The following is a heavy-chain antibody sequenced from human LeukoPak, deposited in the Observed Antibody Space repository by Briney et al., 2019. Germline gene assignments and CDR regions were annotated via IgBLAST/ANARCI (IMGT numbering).Heavy chain of an antibody. CDR3: ARVSRYDYTAMAGPGNWYFDL. CDR2: IYYSGST. J-gene: IGHJ2*01. D-gene: IGHD5-18*01. Sequence: SETLSLTCTVSGGSISSSSYYWGWIRQPPGKGLEWIGSIYYSGSTYYNPSLKSRVTISVDTSKNQFSLKLSSVTAADTAVYYCARVSRYDYTAMAGPGNWYFDLWGRGTLVTVSS. V-gene: IGHV4-39*07. CDR1: GGSISSSSYY.